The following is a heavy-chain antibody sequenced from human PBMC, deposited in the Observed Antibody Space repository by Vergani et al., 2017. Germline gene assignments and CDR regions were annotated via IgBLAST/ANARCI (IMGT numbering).Heavy chain of an antibody. CDR3: ARDLYSYAFDY. Sequence: EVQLVESGGGLVQPGRSLRLSCAASGFTFDDYAMHWVRQAPGKGLEWVSGISWNSGSIGYADSVKGRFTISRDNAKNSLYLQMNSLRAEDTALYYCARDLYSYAFDYWGQGTLVTVSS. J-gene: IGHJ4*02. D-gene: IGHD5-18*01. CDR2: ISWNSGSI. V-gene: IGHV3-9*01. CDR1: GFTFDDYA.